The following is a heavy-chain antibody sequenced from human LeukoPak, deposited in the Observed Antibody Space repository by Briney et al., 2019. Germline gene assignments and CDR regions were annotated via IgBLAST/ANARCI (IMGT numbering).Heavy chain of an antibody. CDR1: GGSISSGGYY. J-gene: IGHJ4*02. V-gene: IGHV4-31*03. CDR3: AGSPIERYVWGSLDFSRFDY. Sequence: PSQTLSLTCTVSGGSISSGGYYWSWIRQHPGKGLEWIGYIYYSGSTNYNPSLKSRVTISVDTSENQFSLKLTSVTAADTAVYYCAGSPIERYVWGSLDFSRFDYWGQGTLVTVSS. D-gene: IGHD3-16*01. CDR2: IYYSGST.